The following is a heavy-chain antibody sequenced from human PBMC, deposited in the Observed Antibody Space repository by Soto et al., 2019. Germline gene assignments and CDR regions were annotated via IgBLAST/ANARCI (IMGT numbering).Heavy chain of an antibody. Sequence: QVQLVESGGGVVQPGRSLRLSCAASGFTFSSYGMHWVRQAPGKGLEWVAVISYDGSNKYYADSVKGRFTISRDNSKNTLYLQMNSLRAEDTAVYYCAKDTIAVAPTFDYWGHGTLVTVSS. CDR3: AKDTIAVAPTFDY. D-gene: IGHD6-19*01. CDR1: GFTFSSYG. CDR2: ISYDGSNK. V-gene: IGHV3-30*18. J-gene: IGHJ4*01.